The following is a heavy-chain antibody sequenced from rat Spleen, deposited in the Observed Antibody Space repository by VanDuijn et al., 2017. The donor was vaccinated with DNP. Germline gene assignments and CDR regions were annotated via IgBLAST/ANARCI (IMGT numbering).Heavy chain of an antibody. CDR3: TTVGDY. D-gene: IGHD4-3*01. V-gene: IGHV5-20*01. Sequence: EVQLVESGGGLVQPGRSMKLSCAASGFTFSNYGMAWVRQAPKKGLEWVAFITYDGYSTYYRDSVKGRFTISRNNAKSTLYLQMDSLRSEDTSTYYCTTVGDYWGQGVMVTVSS. J-gene: IGHJ2*01. CDR2: ITYDGYST. CDR1: GFTFSNYG.